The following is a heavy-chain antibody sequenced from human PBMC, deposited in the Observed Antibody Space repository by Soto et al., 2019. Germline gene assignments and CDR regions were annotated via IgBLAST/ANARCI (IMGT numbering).Heavy chain of an antibody. CDR1: GYTFTDYY. CDR2: INPNSGGT. CDR3: ARVGYSSLRTPKGEYGMDV. J-gene: IGHJ6*02. Sequence: QVQLVQSGAEVKKPGASVKVSCKASGYTFTDYYMHWVRQAPGQGLEWMGWINPNSGGTNYAQKFQGWVTMTRDTSISTAYMELSRLRSDDTAVYYCARVGYSSLRTPKGEYGMDVWGQGTTVTVSS. D-gene: IGHD6-13*01. V-gene: IGHV1-2*04.